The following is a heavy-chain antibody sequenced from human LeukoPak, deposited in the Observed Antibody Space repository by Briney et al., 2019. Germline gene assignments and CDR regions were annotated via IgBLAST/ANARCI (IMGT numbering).Heavy chain of an antibody. CDR3: AKDTSAWWYHRAYMNV. V-gene: IGHV3-23*01. CDR2: ISGSGDKT. J-gene: IGHJ6*03. Sequence: PGGSLRLSCAASGFTFSDYAMSWVRQAPGGGLEWVSAISGSGDKTFHADSVKGRFTTSRDNSKSTLSLQMSSLRVEDSAVYFCAKDTSAWWYHRAYMNVWGTGTTVTVSS. D-gene: IGHD2-15*01. CDR1: GFTFSDYA.